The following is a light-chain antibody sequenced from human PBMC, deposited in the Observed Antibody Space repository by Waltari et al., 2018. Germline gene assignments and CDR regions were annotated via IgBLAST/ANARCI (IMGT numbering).Light chain of an antibody. J-gene: IGLJ2*01. V-gene: IGLV2-14*03. Sequence: QSALTQPASVSGSPGQSITISCSGSSSDVGGDDSVSWFQDHPGQAPKVIIYDVNNRASVISDRFSGSKSGNTASLTISGLQAEDEGDYYCTSQSSNNEAKFGGGTKVTVL. CDR1: SSDVGGDDS. CDR3: TSQSSNNEAK. CDR2: DVN.